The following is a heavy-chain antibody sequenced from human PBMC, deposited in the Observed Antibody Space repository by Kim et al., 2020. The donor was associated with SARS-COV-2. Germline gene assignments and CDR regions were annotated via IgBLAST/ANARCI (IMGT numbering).Heavy chain of an antibody. V-gene: IGHV3-23*01. D-gene: IGHD3-22*01. CDR2: MSGSGGST. J-gene: IGHJ2*01. CDR3: AKGALRITMIVVVGEWYFDI. CDR1: GFTFSSYA. Sequence: GGSLRLSCAASGFTFSSYAMSWVRQAPGKGLEWVSAMSGSGGSTYYADSVKGRFTISRDNSKNTVYLQMNSLRAEDTAEYYCAKGALRITMIVVVGEWYFDICGRSTLGSVS.